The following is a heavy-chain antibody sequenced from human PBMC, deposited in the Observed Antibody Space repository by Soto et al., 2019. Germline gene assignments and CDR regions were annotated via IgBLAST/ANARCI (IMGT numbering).Heavy chain of an antibody. V-gene: IGHV3-48*02. Sequence: GGSLRLSCAASGFTFSSYSMNWVRQAPGKGLEWVSYISSSSSTIYYADSVKGRFTISRDNAKNSLYLQMNSLRDEDTAVYYCARDLFRKSVVVPAATRYYYGMDLWGQGTKVTVSS. D-gene: IGHD2-2*01. CDR3: ARDLFRKSVVVPAATRYYYGMDL. CDR2: ISSSSSTI. J-gene: IGHJ6*02. CDR1: GFTFSSYS.